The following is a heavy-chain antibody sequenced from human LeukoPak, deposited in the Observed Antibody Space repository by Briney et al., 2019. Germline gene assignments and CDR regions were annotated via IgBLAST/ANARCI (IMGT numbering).Heavy chain of an antibody. Sequence: SETLSLTCTVSGDSIGSGRYYWSWIRQPAGKGLEWIGRLYPTSGSFNYSPPLKSRLTISVDTSNNTFSLRLSSVTAANTALYFCARGSSDARLRPPDVWGRGTLVTVSS. CDR3: ARGSSDARLRPPDV. CDR2: LYPTSGSF. CDR1: GDSIGSGRYY. V-gene: IGHV4-61*02. D-gene: IGHD1-14*01. J-gene: IGHJ4*02.